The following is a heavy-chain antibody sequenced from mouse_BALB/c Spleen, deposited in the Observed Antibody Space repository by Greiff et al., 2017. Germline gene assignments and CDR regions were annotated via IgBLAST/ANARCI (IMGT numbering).Heavy chain of an antibody. CDR2: INPSNGGT. V-gene: IGHV1S81*02. Sequence: VQLVESGAELVKPGASVKLSCKASGYTFTSYYMYWVKQRPGQGLEWIGEINPSNGGTNFNEKFKSKATLTVDKSSSTAYMQLSSLTSEDSAVYYCTRGVVPYYAMDYWGQGTSVTVSS. CDR1: GYTFTSYY. D-gene: IGHD1-1*01. J-gene: IGHJ4*01. CDR3: TRGVVPYYAMDY.